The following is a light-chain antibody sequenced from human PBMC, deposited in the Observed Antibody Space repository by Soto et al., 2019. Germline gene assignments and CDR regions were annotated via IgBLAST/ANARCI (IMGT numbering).Light chain of an antibody. Sequence: QLVLTQPASVSGSPGQSISISCTGTSSDVGIYDYVSWYQHHPGKAPKLMVYEVTNRPSGVSNRFSGSKSGNTASLTISGLQAEDEADYYCSSFSSDSTPLVFGGGTKLTVL. V-gene: IGLV2-14*01. CDR3: SSFSSDSTPLV. CDR2: EVT. CDR1: SSDVGIYDY. J-gene: IGLJ2*01.